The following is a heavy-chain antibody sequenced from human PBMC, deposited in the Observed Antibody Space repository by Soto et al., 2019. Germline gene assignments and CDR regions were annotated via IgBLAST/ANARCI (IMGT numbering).Heavy chain of an antibody. J-gene: IGHJ4*02. CDR1: GVSISNGDYY. D-gene: IGHD2-8*01. Sequence: SETLSLTCTVSGVSISNGDYYWNWIRQTPGKGLEWIGYIYNGGPTYYNPSLESRLSLSVDTSGNQFSLRLSSVTAADTAIYYCARSLEYGIPFDKWGQGTLVTVSS. CDR3: ARSLEYGIPFDK. V-gene: IGHV4-30-4*01. CDR2: IYNGGPT.